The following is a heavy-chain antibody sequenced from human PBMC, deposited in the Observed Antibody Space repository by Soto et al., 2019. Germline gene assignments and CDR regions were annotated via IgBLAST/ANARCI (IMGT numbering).Heavy chain of an antibody. Sequence: QITLKESGPTPVNPTQTLTLTCIFSGFSLSADGVGVGWIRQPPGKALEWLALIYWDDDTPYRPSLKSRLTTAKATSKIHVVLTMTNMDPVDTGTYYCAHAYGGTSMTNDVFDVWGAGTVVTVSS. J-gene: IGHJ3*01. CDR3: AHAYGGTSMTNDVFDV. CDR1: GFSLSADGVG. V-gene: IGHV2-5*02. CDR2: IYWDDDT. D-gene: IGHD2-2*01.